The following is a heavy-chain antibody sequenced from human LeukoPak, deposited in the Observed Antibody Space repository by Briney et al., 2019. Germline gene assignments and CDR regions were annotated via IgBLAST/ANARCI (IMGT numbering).Heavy chain of an antibody. Sequence: GGPLRLSCAASGFTFSSYWMHWVRQAPGKGLMWVSRINSAGSTTAYADSVKGRFTISRDNAKNTLYLQMNSLRAEDTAVYYCARVSGQAAAGVYWFDPWGQGTLVTVSS. CDR3: ARVSGQAAAGVYWFDP. D-gene: IGHD6-13*01. V-gene: IGHV3-74*01. CDR1: GFTFSSYW. J-gene: IGHJ5*02. CDR2: INSAGSTT.